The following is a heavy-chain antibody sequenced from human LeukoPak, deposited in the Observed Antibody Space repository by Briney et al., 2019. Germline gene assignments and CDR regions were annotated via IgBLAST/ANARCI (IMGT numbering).Heavy chain of an antibody. CDR3: VKDRCDRTTCPEV. CDR2: ISNSGDAT. Sequence: PGGSLRLSCAASGFTFSTYAMSWVRQAPGEGLEWVSGISNSGDATYHPDSVEGRFTISRDNSKNTLHLQMSSLRAEDTALYYCVKDRCDRTTCPEVWGQGTLVTVSS. J-gene: IGHJ4*02. D-gene: IGHD2/OR15-2a*01. CDR1: GFTFSTYA. V-gene: IGHV3-23*01.